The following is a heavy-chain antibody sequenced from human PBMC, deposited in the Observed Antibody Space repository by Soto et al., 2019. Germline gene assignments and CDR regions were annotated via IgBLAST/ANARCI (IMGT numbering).Heavy chain of an antibody. D-gene: IGHD6-6*01. J-gene: IGHJ6*02. CDR1: GGTFSSYA. Sequence: GASVKVSFKASGGTFSSYAISWVRQAPGQGLEWMGGIIPIFGTANYAQKFQGRVTITADKSTSTAYMELSSLRSEDTAVYYCARGVREQLVTYYYYYGMDVWGQGTTVTVSS. CDR3: ARGVREQLVTYYYYYGMDV. CDR2: IIPIFGTA. V-gene: IGHV1-69*06.